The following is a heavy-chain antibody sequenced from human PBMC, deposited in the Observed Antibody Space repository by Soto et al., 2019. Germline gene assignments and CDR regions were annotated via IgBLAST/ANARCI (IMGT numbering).Heavy chain of an antibody. Sequence: GGSLRLSCAASGFTFDDYAMHWVRQAPGKGLEWVSGISWNSGSIGYADSVKGRFTISRDNAKNSLYLQMNSLRAEDTALYYCAKDYSSSWYAPFFDYWGQGTLVTVSS. D-gene: IGHD6-13*01. J-gene: IGHJ4*02. V-gene: IGHV3-9*01. CDR3: AKDYSSSWYAPFFDY. CDR1: GFTFDDYA. CDR2: ISWNSGSI.